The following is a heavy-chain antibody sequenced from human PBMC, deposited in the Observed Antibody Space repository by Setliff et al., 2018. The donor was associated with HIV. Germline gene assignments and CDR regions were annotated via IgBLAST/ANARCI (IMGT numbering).Heavy chain of an antibody. V-gene: IGHV1-46*02. CDR1: GYTFNNYY. CDR2: INPSGGRT. D-gene: IGHD3-22*01. Sequence: ASVKVSCKASGYTFNNYYIHWVRQAPGQGLAWMGLINPSGGRTSYAQKFQGRLTMTRDASRSTVYMELSSLRSEDTAVYYCARCYYDSSGPTDAFDIWGQGTVVTVSS. J-gene: IGHJ3*02. CDR3: ARCYYDSSGPTDAFDI.